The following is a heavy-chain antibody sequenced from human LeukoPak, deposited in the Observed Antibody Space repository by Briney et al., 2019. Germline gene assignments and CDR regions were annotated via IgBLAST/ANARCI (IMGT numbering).Heavy chain of an antibody. Sequence: SETLSLTCTVSGGSISSSSYYWGWIRQPPGKGPEWIGSIYYSGSTYYNPSLKSRVTISVDTSKNQFSLKLSSVTAADTAVYYCARGNGITIFGVVIPPSGAFDIWGQGTMVTVSS. V-gene: IGHV4-39*01. J-gene: IGHJ3*02. CDR3: ARGNGITIFGVVIPPSGAFDI. CDR1: GGSISSSSYY. CDR2: IYYSGST. D-gene: IGHD3-3*01.